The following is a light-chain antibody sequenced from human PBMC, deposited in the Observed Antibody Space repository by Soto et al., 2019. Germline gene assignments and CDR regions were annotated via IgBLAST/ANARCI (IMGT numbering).Light chain of an antibody. J-gene: IGLJ3*02. CDR3: QSYDSSLSGGV. CDR1: SSKIGAGYD. Sequence: QSVLTQPPSVSGAPGQRVTISCTGSSSKIGAGYDVHWYQQLPGTAPKLLIYGNSNRPSGVPDRFSGSKTGTSASLAITGLQAEDGADYSCQSYDSSLSGGVFGGGTTLTVL. V-gene: IGLV1-40*01. CDR2: GNS.